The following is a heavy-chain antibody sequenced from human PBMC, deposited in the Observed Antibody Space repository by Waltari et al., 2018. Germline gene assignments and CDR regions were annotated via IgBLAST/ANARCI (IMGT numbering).Heavy chain of an antibody. J-gene: IGHJ4*02. CDR1: GGSISNYF. D-gene: IGHD1-26*01. CDR3: ARENRGRSYSHFDY. Sequence: QVQLQESGPGLVKPSETLSLTCTVSGGSISNYFWSWIRQPAGKGLEWIVRIYTSENTNYNPSLKSRVTMSVDTSKNQFSLKLNSVTAADTAVYYCARENRGRSYSHFDYWGQGTLVTVSS. CDR2: IYTSENT. V-gene: IGHV4-4*07.